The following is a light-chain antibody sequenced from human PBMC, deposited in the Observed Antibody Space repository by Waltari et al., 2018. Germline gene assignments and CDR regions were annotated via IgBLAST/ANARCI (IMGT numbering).Light chain of an antibody. V-gene: IGKV3-11*01. Sequence: IVLTQSPATLSLSPGETATLTCKASQSVNNYLACYQQKPGQAPRLLIYDTSTRATAIPARFSGSEDGTDFTRTISRLEPEDFAVYYCQQRTNGPLTFGGGTNVEIK. CDR1: QSVNNY. J-gene: IGKJ4*01. CDR2: DTS. CDR3: QQRTNGPLT.